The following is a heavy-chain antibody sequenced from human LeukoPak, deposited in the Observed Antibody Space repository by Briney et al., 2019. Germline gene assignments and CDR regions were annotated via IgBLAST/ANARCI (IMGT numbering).Heavy chain of an antibody. V-gene: IGHV3-48*03. J-gene: IGHJ4*02. Sequence: GGSLRLSCAASGFTFNSFEMNWVRQAPGKGLEWVSYISGSGTTIYYADSVKGRFTISRDNRRNSLFLQMNSLRAEDTALYYCARDRAVETTPERGPSFDSWGQGTLVTVSS. D-gene: IGHD4-23*01. CDR3: ARDRAVETTPERGPSFDS. CDR2: ISGSGTTI. CDR1: GFTFNSFE.